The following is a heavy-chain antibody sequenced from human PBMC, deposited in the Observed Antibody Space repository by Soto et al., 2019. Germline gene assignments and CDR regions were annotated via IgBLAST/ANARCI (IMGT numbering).Heavy chain of an antibody. D-gene: IGHD5-18*01. CDR1: GYTFTSYD. J-gene: IGHJ6*03. CDR2: MNPNSGDT. V-gene: IGHV1-8*01. CDR3: ARGVHTAMVTFYYYYYMDV. Sequence: VKVSCKASGYTFTSYDINWVRQATGQGLEWMGWMNPNSGDTGYAQKFQGRVTMTRNTSISTAYMELSSLRSEDTAVYYCARGVHTAMVTFYYYYYMDVWGKGTTVTVSS.